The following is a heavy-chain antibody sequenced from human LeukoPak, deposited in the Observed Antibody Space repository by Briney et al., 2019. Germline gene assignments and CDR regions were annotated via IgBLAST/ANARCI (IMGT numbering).Heavy chain of an antibody. Sequence: GGSLRLSCAASGFTVSSNYMSWVRQAPGKGLEWVSVIYSGGNTYYADSVKGRFTISRDNSKNTLYLQMNTLRAEDTAVYYRARVPYGYLGYYYYYMDVWGRGTTVTISS. CDR1: GFTVSSNY. CDR3: ARVPYGYLGYYYYYMDV. CDR2: IYSGGNT. V-gene: IGHV3-66*01. D-gene: IGHD5-18*01. J-gene: IGHJ6*03.